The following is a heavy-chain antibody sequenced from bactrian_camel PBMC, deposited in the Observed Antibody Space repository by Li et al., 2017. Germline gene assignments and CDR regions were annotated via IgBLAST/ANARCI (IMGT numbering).Heavy chain of an antibody. D-gene: IGHD6*01. CDR1: GLTLDAKD. V-gene: IGHV3S55*01. Sequence: HVQLVESGGGSVQAGGSLRLSCTVSGLTLDAKDRGWYRQTPGNECELVSIITRHGTTDYADSVKGRFTISQDNAKSTLTLQMNTLKPEDTGMYYCAADLKSRGSWYFRRAADFDFWGLGTQVTVS. CDR2: ITRHGTT. CDR3: AADLKSRGSWYFRRAADFDF. J-gene: IGHJ6*01.